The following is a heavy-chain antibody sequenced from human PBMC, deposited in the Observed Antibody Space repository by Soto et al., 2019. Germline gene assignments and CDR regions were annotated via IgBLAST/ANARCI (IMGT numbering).Heavy chain of an antibody. V-gene: IGHV4-39*01. CDR1: GGSISTYY. CDR2: IYYSGST. J-gene: IGHJ4*02. Sequence: SETLSLTCTVSGGSISTYYWGWIRRPPGKGLEWIGSIYYSGSTYYNPSLKSRVTISVDTSKNQFSLKLSSVTAADTAVYYCARHKYHSSVSSAYCGQVTLVT. CDR3: ARHKYHSSVSSAY. D-gene: IGHD3-22*01.